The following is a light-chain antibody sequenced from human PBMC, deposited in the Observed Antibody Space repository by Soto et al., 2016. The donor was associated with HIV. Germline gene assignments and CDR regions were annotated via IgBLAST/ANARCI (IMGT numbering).Light chain of an antibody. V-gene: IGLV3-1*01. CDR3: QAWDSGTAV. CDR2: QDT. CDR1: KLGDKY. J-gene: IGLJ2*01. Sequence: SYELTQPPSVSVSPGQTASITCSGNKLGDKYACWYQQKPGQSPVLVMYQDTKRPSGVPERFSGSNSGNTATLTISGTQSMDEADYYCQAWDSGTAVFGGGTKLT.